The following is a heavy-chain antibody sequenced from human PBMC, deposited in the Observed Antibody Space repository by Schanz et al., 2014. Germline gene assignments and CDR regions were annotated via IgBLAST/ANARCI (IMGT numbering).Heavy chain of an antibody. J-gene: IGHJ4*02. Sequence: QVQLMESGGGVVQPGGSLRLSCGASGFIFSSYGMHWVRQAPGKGLEWVAFIRYDGSNKYYGDSVKGRYTISRDNSKNTLYLQMNSLRVEDTAVYYCAKDRVHGYSYGVIFDSWGQGTLVTVSS. CDR1: GFIFSSYG. D-gene: IGHD5-18*01. V-gene: IGHV3-30*02. CDR3: AKDRVHGYSYGVIFDS. CDR2: IRYDGSNK.